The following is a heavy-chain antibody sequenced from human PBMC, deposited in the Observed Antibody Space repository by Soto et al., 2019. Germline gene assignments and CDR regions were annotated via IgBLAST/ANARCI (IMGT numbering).Heavy chain of an antibody. CDR2: IIPIFGTA. D-gene: IGHD3-10*01. CDR3: AREDYCSGRTWSYGMDV. V-gene: IGHV1-69*13. CDR1: GGTFSSYA. Sequence: GASVKVSCKASGGTFSSYAISWVRQAPGQGLEWMGGIIPIFGTANYAQKFQGRVTITADESTSTAYMELSSLRSEDTAVYYCAREDYCSGRTWSYGMDVWGQGTTVTVSS. J-gene: IGHJ6*02.